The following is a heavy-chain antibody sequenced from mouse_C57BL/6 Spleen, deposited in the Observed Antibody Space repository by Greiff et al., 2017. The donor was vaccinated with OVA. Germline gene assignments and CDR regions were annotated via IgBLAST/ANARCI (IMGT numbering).Heavy chain of an antibody. V-gene: IGHV1-15*01. Sequence: LVESGAELVRPGASVTLSCKASGYTFTDYEMHWVKQTPVHGLEWIGAIDPETGGTAYNQKFKGKAILTADKSSSTAYMELRSLTSEDSAVYYCTRHFDVWGTGTTVTVSS. J-gene: IGHJ1*03. CDR1: GYTFTDYE. CDR3: TRHFDV. CDR2: IDPETGGT.